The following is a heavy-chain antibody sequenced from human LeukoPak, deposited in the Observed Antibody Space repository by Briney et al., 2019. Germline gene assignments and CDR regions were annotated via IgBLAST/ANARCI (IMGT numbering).Heavy chain of an antibody. Sequence: ASVKVSCKASGYTFTGYYMHWVRQAPGQGLEWMGWINPNSGNTNYAQKLQGRVTMTTDTSTSTAYMELRSLRSDDTAVYYCARDSGAYYYDSSGYYNYWGQGTLVTVSS. V-gene: IGHV1-18*04. CDR3: ARDSGAYYYDSSGYYNY. CDR2: INPNSGNT. J-gene: IGHJ4*02. CDR1: GYTFTGYY. D-gene: IGHD3-22*01.